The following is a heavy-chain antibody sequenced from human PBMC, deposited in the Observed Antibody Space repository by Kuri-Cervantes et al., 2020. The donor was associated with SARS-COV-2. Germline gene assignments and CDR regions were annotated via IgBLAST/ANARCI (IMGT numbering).Heavy chain of an antibody. D-gene: IGHD3-10*01. Sequence: SETLSLTCTVSGGSISSYYWSWIRQPPGKGLEWIGYIYYSGSTNYNPSLKSRVTISVDTSKNQFSLKLSSVTAADTAVYYCARQSFMVRGGYFDYWGQGTLVTFSS. CDR3: ARQSFMVRGGYFDY. V-gene: IGHV4-59*01. CDR2: IYYSGST. CDR1: GGSISSYY. J-gene: IGHJ4*02.